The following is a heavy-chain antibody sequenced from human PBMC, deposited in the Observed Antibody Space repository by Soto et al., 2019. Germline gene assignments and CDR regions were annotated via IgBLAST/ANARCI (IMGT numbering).Heavy chain of an antibody. D-gene: IGHD4-17*01. CDR1: GFTFSSYA. CDR2: ISGSGGST. J-gene: IGHJ2*01. Sequence: EVQLLESGGGLVQPGGSLRLSCAASGFTFSSYAMSWVRQAPGKGLEWVSAISGSGGSTYYADSVKGRFTISRDNSKNTLYLQMNSLRAEDTAVYYCAKGQFYDSGDGVVDYCYLDLWGRGTLVTVSS. CDR3: AKGQFYDSGDGVVDYCYLDL. V-gene: IGHV3-23*01.